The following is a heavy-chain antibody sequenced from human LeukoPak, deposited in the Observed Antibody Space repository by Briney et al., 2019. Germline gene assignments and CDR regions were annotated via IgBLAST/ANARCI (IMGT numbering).Heavy chain of an antibody. CDR1: GFIFSTYY. CDR3: ARDSGSAAGTFVYRVGEYYYYYYGMDV. V-gene: IGHV3-30*03. J-gene: IGHJ6*02. D-gene: IGHD6-13*01. CDR2: ISYDGTNE. Sequence: GGSLRLSCAASGFIFSTYYMYWVRQAPGKGLELVAVISYDGTNEYYADSVKGLFTISRDNAKNPLYLQMNSLRAEDTAVYYCARDSGSAAGTFVYRVGEYYYYYYGMDVWGQGTTVTVSS.